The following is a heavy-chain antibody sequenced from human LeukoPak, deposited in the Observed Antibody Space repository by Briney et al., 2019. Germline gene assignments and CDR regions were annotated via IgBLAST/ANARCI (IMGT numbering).Heavy chain of an antibody. D-gene: IGHD6-6*01. V-gene: IGHV5-51*01. CDR3: ARRPIAARPDRGYYYYGMDV. CDR1: GYSFTSCW. CDR2: IYPGDSDT. Sequence: GESLKISCKGSGYSFTSCWIGWVRQMPGKGLEWMGIIYPGDSDTRYSPSFQGQVTISADKSISTAYLQWSSLKASDTAMYYCARRPIAARPDRGYYYYGMDVWGQGTTVTVSS. J-gene: IGHJ6*02.